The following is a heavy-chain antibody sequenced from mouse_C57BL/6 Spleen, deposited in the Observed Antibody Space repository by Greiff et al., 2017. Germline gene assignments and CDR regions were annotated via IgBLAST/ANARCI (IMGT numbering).Heavy chain of an antibody. CDR3: ARSGTYYYGSSWFAY. V-gene: IGHV1-80*01. D-gene: IGHD1-1*01. J-gene: IGHJ3*01. Sequence: VQLQQSGAELVKPGASVKISCKASGYAFSSYWMNWVKQRPGKGLEWIGQIYPGDGDTNYNGKFKGKATLTADKSSSTAYMQLSSLTSEDSAVYFCARSGTYYYGSSWFAYWGQGTLVTVSA. CDR1: GYAFSSYW. CDR2: IYPGDGDT.